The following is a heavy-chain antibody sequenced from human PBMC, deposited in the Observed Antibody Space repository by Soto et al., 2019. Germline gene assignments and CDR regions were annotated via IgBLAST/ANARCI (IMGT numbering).Heavy chain of an antibody. V-gene: IGHV3-23*01. D-gene: IGHD6-19*01. J-gene: IGHJ4*02. CDR1: GFTFSSYA. CDR2: ISGSGGST. CDR3: AKLTGYSSGWPYYFDY. Sequence: LRLSCAASGFTFSSYAMSWVRQAPGKGLEWVSAISGSGGSTYYADSVKGRFTISRDNSKNTLYLQMNSLRAEDTAVYYCAKLTGYSSGWPYYFDYWGQGTLVTVSS.